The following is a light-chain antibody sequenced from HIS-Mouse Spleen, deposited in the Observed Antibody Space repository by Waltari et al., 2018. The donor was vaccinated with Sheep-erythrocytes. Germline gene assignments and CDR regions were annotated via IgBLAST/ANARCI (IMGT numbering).Light chain of an antibody. J-gene: IGLJ3*02. V-gene: IGLV2-23*01. CDR2: EGS. CDR1: SSDVGSYNL. Sequence: QSALTQPASVSGSPGQSITISCTGTSSDVGSYNLVSWYQQHPGKAPKLMIYEGSKRHSGVSTRFSGSKSGNTASLTISGLQAEDEADYYCCSYAGSSTPWVLGGGTKLTVL. CDR3: CSYAGSSTPWV.